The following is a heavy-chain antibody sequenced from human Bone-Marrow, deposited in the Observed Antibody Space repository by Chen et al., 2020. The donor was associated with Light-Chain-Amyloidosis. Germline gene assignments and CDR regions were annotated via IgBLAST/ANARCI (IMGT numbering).Heavy chain of an antibody. CDR2: IYPDDSDA. D-gene: IGHD5-12*01. J-gene: IGHJ4*02. V-gene: IGHV5-51*01. CDR3: ARRRDGYNFDY. Sequence: IGWVRQMPGKGLEWMAVIYPDDSDAIYSPSFEGQVTISADKSITTAYLQWRSLKASDTAMYYCARRRDGYNFDYWGQGTLVTVSS.